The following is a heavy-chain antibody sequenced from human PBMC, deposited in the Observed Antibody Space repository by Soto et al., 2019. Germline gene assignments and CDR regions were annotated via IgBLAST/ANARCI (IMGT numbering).Heavy chain of an antibody. D-gene: IGHD3-16*01. V-gene: IGHV3-15*07. CDR2: IKSYINGGTI. CDR1: GFSFHMAW. CDR3: AADLPDWGAYALDY. Sequence: GGSLRLSCAASGFSFHMAWMNWVRQTPGKGLEWVGRIKSYINGGTIDYAAPVKGRFTISRDDSRGRLYLEMDSLKTEDTALYYCAADLPDWGAYALDYWGQGTPVTVSS. J-gene: IGHJ4*02.